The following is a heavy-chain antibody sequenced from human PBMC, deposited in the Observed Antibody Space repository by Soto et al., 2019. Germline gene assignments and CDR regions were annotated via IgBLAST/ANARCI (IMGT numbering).Heavy chain of an antibody. CDR2: IYWNEDR. CDR3: IYRRALYDYHGLDV. Sequence: SGPTLVNPTQTLTLTFTFSGVSLTSVVVGVGWIRHPPGRSLEWLAAIYWNEDRRRSPSLESRLIITKDTSKNQVVLTMTNMDPVDTATYYCIYRRALYDYHGLDVWGQGTTVTVSS. D-gene: IGHD3-16*01. J-gene: IGHJ6*02. CDR1: GVSLTSVVVG. V-gene: IGHV2-5*01.